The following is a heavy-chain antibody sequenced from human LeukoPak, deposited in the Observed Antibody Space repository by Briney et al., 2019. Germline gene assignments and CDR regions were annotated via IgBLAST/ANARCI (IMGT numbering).Heavy chain of an antibody. CDR3: ARQGYADFSSRPFDY. D-gene: IGHD4-17*01. CDR1: GGSISSSSLY. Sequence: PSETLSPTCTVSGGSISSSSLYWGWIRQPPGKGLEWIGSIYYSGSTYYNPSLKSRTTISVDTSKSQFSLKLRSVTAADTAMYYCARQGYADFSSRPFDYWGQGTLVTVSS. CDR2: IYYSGST. J-gene: IGHJ4*02. V-gene: IGHV4-39*01.